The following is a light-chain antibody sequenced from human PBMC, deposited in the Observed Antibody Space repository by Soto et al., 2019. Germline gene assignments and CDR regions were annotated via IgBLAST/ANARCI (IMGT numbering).Light chain of an antibody. CDR2: EVS. Sequence: QSALTQPASVSGSPGQSITISCIGSSDDVGGYKYVSWYQHHPGTAPKLIISEVSIRPSGVSNRFSGSKSGNTASLTISGLQAEDEADYYCSSYTRSNTLVFGGGTKLTVL. J-gene: IGLJ2*01. CDR3: SSYTRSNTLV. V-gene: IGLV2-14*01. CDR1: SDDVGGYKY.